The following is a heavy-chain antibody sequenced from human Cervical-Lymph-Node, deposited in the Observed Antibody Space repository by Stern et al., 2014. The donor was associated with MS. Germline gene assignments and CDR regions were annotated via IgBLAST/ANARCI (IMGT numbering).Heavy chain of an antibody. J-gene: IGHJ4*02. CDR2: TSAYNGNT. Sequence: QVQLVQSGAEVKKPGASVKVSCKASGYTFTSYGISWVRQAPGQGLEWMGWTSAYNGNTNYAQKLQGRVTMTTDTSTSTAYMELRSLRSDDTAVYYCARDTQGEQEYDFWSGYYGPYYFDYWGQGTLVTVSS. CDR3: ARDTQGEQEYDFWSGYYGPYYFDY. V-gene: IGHV1-18*01. D-gene: IGHD3-3*01. CDR1: GYTFTSYG.